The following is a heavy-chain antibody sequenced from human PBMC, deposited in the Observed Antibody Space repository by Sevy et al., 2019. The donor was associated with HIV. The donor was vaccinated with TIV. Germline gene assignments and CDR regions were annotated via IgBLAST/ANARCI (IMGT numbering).Heavy chain of an antibody. CDR3: AKDFPLRYCSGGSCIGGMDV. Sequence: GGSLRLSCAASGFTFDDYAMHWVRQAPGKGLEWVSLISWDGGSTYYADSVKGRFTISRDNSKNSLYLQMNSLRAEDTALYYCAKDFPLRYCSGGSCIGGMDVWGQGTTVTVSS. CDR1: GFTFDDYA. V-gene: IGHV3-43D*03. D-gene: IGHD2-15*01. J-gene: IGHJ6*02. CDR2: ISWDGGST.